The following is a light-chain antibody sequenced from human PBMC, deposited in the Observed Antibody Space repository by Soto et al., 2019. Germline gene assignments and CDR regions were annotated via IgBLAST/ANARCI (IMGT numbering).Light chain of an antibody. CDR3: CSSAGGYTVM. Sequence: QSALTQPRSVSGSPGQSVTISCTGTSSDVGGYNYVSWYQHHPGKAPKLMIYDVSKRPSGVPDRFSGSKSGNAASLTISGLQADYEADYYCCSSAGGYTVMFGGGTKLTVL. J-gene: IGLJ3*02. CDR2: DVS. V-gene: IGLV2-11*01. CDR1: SSDVGGYNY.